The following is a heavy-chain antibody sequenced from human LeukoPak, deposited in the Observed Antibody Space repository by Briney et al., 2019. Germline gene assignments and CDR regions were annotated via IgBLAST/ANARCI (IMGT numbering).Heavy chain of an antibody. V-gene: IGHV5-51*01. J-gene: IGHJ5*02. D-gene: IGHD2-2*01. CDR3: ARRGSCSSTSCSKWFDP. Sequence: GESLKISCQGSGYSFTSFWIGWVRQRPGKGMEWMGIIIPGDSDTRYSPSFQGQVTISADKSISTAYLQWSSLKASDTAMYYCARRGSCSSTSCSKWFDPWGQGTLVTVSS. CDR2: IIPGDSDT. CDR1: GYSFTSFW.